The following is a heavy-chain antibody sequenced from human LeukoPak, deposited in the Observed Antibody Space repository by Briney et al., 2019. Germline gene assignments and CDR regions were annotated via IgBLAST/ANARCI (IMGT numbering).Heavy chain of an antibody. V-gene: IGHV4-39*01. CDR1: GGSIGSSSYY. CDR2: IYYSGST. Sequence: SKTLSLTCTVSGGSIGSSSYYWGWIRQPPGKGLEWIGSIYYSGSTYYNPSLKSRVTISVDTSKNQFSLKLSSVTAADTAVYYCARRLRGYSYGIDYWGQGTLVTVSS. CDR3: ARRLRGYSYGIDY. J-gene: IGHJ4*02. D-gene: IGHD5-18*01.